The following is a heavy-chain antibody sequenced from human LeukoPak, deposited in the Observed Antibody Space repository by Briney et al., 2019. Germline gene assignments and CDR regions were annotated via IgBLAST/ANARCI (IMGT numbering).Heavy chain of an antibody. CDR3: ATIDYYAGDY. Sequence: GESLKISCKGSGYSFANPWIGWVRPMPGKGLEWMGIIYPRDSDTTYSPSFQGQVTISADKSISTAYLQWSSLKASDTAMYYCATIDYYAGDYWGQGTLVTVSS. J-gene: IGHJ4*02. D-gene: IGHD3-16*01. V-gene: IGHV5-51*01. CDR2: IYPRDSDT. CDR1: GYSFANPW.